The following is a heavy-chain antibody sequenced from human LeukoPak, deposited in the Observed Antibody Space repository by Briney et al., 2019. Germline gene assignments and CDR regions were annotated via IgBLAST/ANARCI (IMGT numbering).Heavy chain of an antibody. Sequence: PGGSLRLSCAASGFTFSSYAMHRVRQAPGKGLEWVAVISYDGSNKYYADSVKGRFTISRDNSKNTLYLQMNSLRAEDTAVYYCARDLDEAAAGDRGQGTLVTVSS. CDR1: GFTFSSYA. D-gene: IGHD6-25*01. J-gene: IGHJ4*02. CDR2: ISYDGSNK. V-gene: IGHV3-30*04. CDR3: ARDLDEAAAGD.